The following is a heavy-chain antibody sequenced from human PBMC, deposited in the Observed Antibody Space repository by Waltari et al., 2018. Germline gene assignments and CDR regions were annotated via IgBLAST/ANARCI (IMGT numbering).Heavy chain of an antibody. V-gene: IGHV3-21*01. CDR2: ISSSSSYI. D-gene: IGHD6-25*01. Sequence: VQLQESGPGLVKPSQTLSLTCTVSGGSISSGGYYWSWVRQPPGKGLEWVSSISSSSSYIYYADSVKGRFTISRDNAKNSLYLQMNSLRAEDTAVYYCARDGQRVEAPYAFDIWGQGTMVTVSS. CDR3: ARDGQRVEAPYAFDI. CDR1: GGSISSGGYY. J-gene: IGHJ3*02.